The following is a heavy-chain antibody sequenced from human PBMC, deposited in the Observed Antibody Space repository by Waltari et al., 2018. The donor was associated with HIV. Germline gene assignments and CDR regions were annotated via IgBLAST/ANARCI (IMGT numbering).Heavy chain of an antibody. CDR1: GFSCGGSA. Sequence: VQLVESGGGLVQPGGSLKLSCAASGFSCGGSAVHWVRQASGKGLEWVGRMRGKPNSYATAYAESLKGRFTISRDDSKNTAYLQMNSLKTEDTAVYYCTKSVGDSARGWFDPWGQGTLVTVSS. D-gene: IGHD4-17*01. CDR2: MRGKPNSYAT. V-gene: IGHV3-73*01. CDR3: TKSVGDSARGWFDP. J-gene: IGHJ5*02.